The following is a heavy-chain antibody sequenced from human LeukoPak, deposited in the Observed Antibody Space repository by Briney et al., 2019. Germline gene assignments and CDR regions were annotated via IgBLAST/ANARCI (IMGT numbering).Heavy chain of an antibody. V-gene: IGHV6-1*01. CDR3: ARDHCTTSSCRNWFAP. Sequence: PSQTLSLTRGVSEDFVSSNSGAWHWIRQTPSRGLEWLGRAYFRTKWYKEYAVSVQSRITIDADTSKNQFILQLKSVTPDDTAVYYCARDHCTTSSCRNWFAPWGQGTLVTVSS. D-gene: IGHD2-2*01. CDR2: AYFRTKWYK. CDR1: EDFVSSNSGA. J-gene: IGHJ5*01.